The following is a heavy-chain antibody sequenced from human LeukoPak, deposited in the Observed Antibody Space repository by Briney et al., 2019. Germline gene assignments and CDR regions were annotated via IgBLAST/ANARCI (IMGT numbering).Heavy chain of an antibody. CDR3: AREGINWNYGDAFDI. J-gene: IGHJ3*02. V-gene: IGHV4-61*01. CDR2: IYYSGST. Sequence: SETLSLTCTVSGGSVSSGSYSWSWIRQPPGKGLEWIGYIYYSGSTNYNPSLKSRVTISVDTSKNQFSLKLSSVTAADTAVYYCAREGINWNYGDAFDIWGQGTMVTVSS. D-gene: IGHD1-7*01. CDR1: GGSVSSGSYS.